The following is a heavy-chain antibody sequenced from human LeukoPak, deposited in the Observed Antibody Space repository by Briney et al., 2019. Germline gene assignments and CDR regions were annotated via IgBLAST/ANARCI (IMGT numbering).Heavy chain of an antibody. CDR3: ARDRPYCSSTSCYNYYYYMDV. CDR1: GGSISSYY. J-gene: IGHJ6*03. D-gene: IGHD2-2*02. CDR2: IYYSGST. V-gene: IGHV4-59*12. Sequence: SETLSLTCTVSGGSISSYYWSWIRQPPGKGLEWIGYIYYSGSTNYNPSLKSRVTISVDTSKNQFSLKLSSVTAADTAVYYCARDRPYCSSTSCYNYYYYMDVWGKGTTVTVSS.